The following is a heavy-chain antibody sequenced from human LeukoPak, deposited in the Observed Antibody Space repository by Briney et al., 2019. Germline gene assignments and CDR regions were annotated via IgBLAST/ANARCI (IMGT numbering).Heavy chain of an antibody. CDR3: ARVHRGYSYGRLDC. V-gene: IGHV3-48*02. J-gene: IGHJ4*02. CDR1: GFAFSDYS. Sequence: GSLRLSCAASGFAFSDYSMNWVRQAPGKGLEWVSYISSSDNTIHYADSVKGRFTISRDNAKNSLSLEMNSLRDEDTAVYYCARVHRGYSYGRLDCWGQGTLVTVSS. CDR2: ISSSDNTI. D-gene: IGHD5-18*01.